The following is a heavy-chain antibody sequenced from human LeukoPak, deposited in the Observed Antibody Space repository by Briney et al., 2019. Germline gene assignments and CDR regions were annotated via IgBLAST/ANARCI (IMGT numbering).Heavy chain of an antibody. J-gene: IGHJ4*02. V-gene: IGHV4-4*02. CDR3: AMGLAWKLDY. CDR1: GDSINNNNW. D-gene: IGHD3/OR15-3a*01. CDR2: IYHSGST. Sequence: PSETLSLTCAVSGDSINNNNWWSWVRQSPGKGLEWIGEIYHSGSTNYNPSLKSRVTISADKSKNQFSLKLSSVIAADTAVYYCAMGLAWKLDYWGQGTLVTVSS.